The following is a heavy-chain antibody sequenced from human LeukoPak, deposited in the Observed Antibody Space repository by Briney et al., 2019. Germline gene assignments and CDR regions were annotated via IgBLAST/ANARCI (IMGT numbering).Heavy chain of an antibody. Sequence: SETLSLTCAVSGGSISSSNWWSWVRQPPGKGLEWIGEIYHSGSTNYNPSLKSRVTISVDKSKNQFSLKLSSVTAADTAVYYCARASSYYDSSGYYYEYFQHWGQGTLVTVSS. CDR2: IYHSGST. D-gene: IGHD3-22*01. CDR3: ARASSYYDSSGYYYEYFQH. V-gene: IGHV4-4*02. CDR1: GGSISSSNW. J-gene: IGHJ1*01.